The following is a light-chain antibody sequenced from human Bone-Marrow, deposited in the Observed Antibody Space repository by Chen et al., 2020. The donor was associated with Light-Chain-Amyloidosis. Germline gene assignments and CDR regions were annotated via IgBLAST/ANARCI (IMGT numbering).Light chain of an antibody. Sequence: NFMLTQPHSVSESPGKTVIISCTRSSGSIPTNYVQWYQQRPGSSPTTVIYEDDQRPSGVPDLFSGSIDRSSNSASLSISGLKTEDEADFYCQSYQGSSQRVFGGGTKLTVL. V-gene: IGLV6-57*01. CDR1: SGSIPTNY. CDR3: QSYQGSSQRV. CDR2: EDD. J-gene: IGLJ3*02.